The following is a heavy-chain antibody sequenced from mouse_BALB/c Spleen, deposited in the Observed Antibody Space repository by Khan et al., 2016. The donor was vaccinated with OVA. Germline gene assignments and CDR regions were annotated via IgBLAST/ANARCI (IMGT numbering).Heavy chain of an antibody. CDR3: ARHYYGGNLYWYFDV. V-gene: IGHV1-85*01. CDR2: IFPGDDST. J-gene: IGHJ1*01. D-gene: IGHD1-1*02. CDR1: GYTFTSYD. Sequence: QVQLQQSGAELVKPGASVKLSCKASGYTFTSYDINWVRQRPEQGLEWIGWIFPGDDSTKYNEKFKGKATLTTDKSSSTAYMQLSRLTSEDSAAXFCARHYYGGNLYWYFDVWGAGTTVTVSS.